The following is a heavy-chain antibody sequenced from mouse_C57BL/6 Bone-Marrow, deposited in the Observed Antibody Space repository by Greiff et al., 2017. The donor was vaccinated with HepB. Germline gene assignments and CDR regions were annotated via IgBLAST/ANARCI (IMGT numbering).Heavy chain of an antibody. CDR1: GYTFTSYW. CDR3: ARRGPRLLRSIAY. D-gene: IGHD1-1*01. CDR2: IDPSDSYT. Sequence: QVQLQQPGAELVMPGASVKLSCKASGYTFTSYWMHWVKQRPGQGLEWIGEIDPSDSYTNYNQKFKGKSTLTVDKSSSTAYMQLSSLTSEDSAVYYCARRGPRLLRSIAYWGQGTLVTVSA. V-gene: IGHV1-69*01. J-gene: IGHJ3*01.